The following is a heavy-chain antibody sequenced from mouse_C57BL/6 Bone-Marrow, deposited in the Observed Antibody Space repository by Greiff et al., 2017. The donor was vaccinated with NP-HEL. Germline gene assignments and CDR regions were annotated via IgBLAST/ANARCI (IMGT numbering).Heavy chain of an antibody. V-gene: IGHV1-81*01. D-gene: IGHD2-2*01. CDR3: ARDLLWLRRGVYYYAMDY. J-gene: IGHJ4*01. CDR2: IYPRSGNT. Sequence: QVQLKQSGAELARPGASVKLSCKASGYTFTSYGISWVKQRTGQGLEWIGEIYPRSGNTYYTEKFKGKATLTADKSSSTAYMELRSLTSEDSAVYFCARDLLWLRRGVYYYAMDYWGQGTSVTVSS. CDR1: GYTFTSYG.